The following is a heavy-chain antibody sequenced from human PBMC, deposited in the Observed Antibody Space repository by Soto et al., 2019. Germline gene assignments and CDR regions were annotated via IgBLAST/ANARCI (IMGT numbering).Heavy chain of an antibody. D-gene: IGHD3-10*01. V-gene: IGHV1-69*08. CDR3: ASGSLYGSGSYPVDY. Sequence: QVQLVQSGAAVKKPGSSVNVSCKASGGTFSNHLISWVRQAPVQGLEWVGTIIPLFGTLNYAQKFQGRVTLSADRSRRTAYMELSSLRSDDTAVYYCASGSLYGSGSYPVDYWGQGTLVTVSS. CDR2: IIPLFGTL. J-gene: IGHJ4*01. CDR1: GGTFSNHL.